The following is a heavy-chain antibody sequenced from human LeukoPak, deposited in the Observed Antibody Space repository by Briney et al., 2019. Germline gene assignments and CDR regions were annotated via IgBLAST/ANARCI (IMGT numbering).Heavy chain of an antibody. Sequence: SETLSLTCTVSGGSISSGSYYWSWIRQPAGKGLEWIGRIYTSGTTNYNPSLKSRVTISVDTSKNQFSLRLTSVTAADTAVYFCATLVSTRYYFDYWGQGTLVTVSS. CDR3: ATLVSTRYYFDY. CDR1: GGSISSGSYY. CDR2: IYTSGTT. D-gene: IGHD5/OR15-5a*01. V-gene: IGHV4-61*02. J-gene: IGHJ4*02.